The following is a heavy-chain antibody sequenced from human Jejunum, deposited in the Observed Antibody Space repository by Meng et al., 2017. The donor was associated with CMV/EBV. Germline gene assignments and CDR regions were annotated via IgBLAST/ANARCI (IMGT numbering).Heavy chain of an antibody. V-gene: IGHV3-21*06. CDR2: VSSGSGYI. Sequence: VGQPQGKGLEWVASVSSGSGYIYNADAVKGGLTISRDNAKNSLYLQMNSLRAEDTAMYFCARDMCPTTSCYGRLNYYYYAMDVWGQGTTVTVSS. CDR3: ARDMCPTTSCYGRLNYYYYAMDV. J-gene: IGHJ6*02. D-gene: IGHD2-2*01.